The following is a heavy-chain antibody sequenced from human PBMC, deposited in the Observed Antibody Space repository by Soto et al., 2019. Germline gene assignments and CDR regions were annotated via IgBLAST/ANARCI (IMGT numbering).Heavy chain of an antibody. Sequence: QVQLVQSGAAVKKPGSSVKVSCKASGGTFSSYTISWVRQAPGQGLEWMGRIIPILGIANYAQKFQGRVTITADKSTSTAYMELSSLRSEDTAVYYCARRWGYGDEYFDYWGQGTLVTVSS. V-gene: IGHV1-69*02. J-gene: IGHJ4*02. D-gene: IGHD5-12*01. CDR3: ARRWGYGDEYFDY. CDR2: IIPILGIA. CDR1: GGTFSSYT.